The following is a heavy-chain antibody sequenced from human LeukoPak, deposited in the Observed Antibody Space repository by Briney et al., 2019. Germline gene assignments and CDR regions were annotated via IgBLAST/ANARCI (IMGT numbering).Heavy chain of an antibody. CDR2: ISGSGGST. CDR3: PPHPSTVFGVPWGDYSSGMTV. D-gene: IGHD3-3*01. V-gene: IGHV3-23*01. J-gene: IGHJ6*02. Sequence: GGSLRLSCAASGFTFSSYAMSWVRQAPGKGLEWVSAISGSGGSTYYADSVKGRFTISRDNSKNTLYLQMNSLRAEDTAVYSCPPHPSTVFGVPWGDYSSGMTVWGQGTT. CDR1: GFTFSSYA.